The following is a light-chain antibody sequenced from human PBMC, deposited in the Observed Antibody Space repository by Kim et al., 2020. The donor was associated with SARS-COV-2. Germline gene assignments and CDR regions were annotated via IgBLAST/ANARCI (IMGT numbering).Light chain of an antibody. V-gene: IGKV1-5*01. CDR2: NVV. J-gene: IGKJ1*01. CDR3: QQYSSYST. CDR1: QSISKW. Sequence: IQMTQFPSTLSASVGDRVTITCRASQSISKWLAWYQQKPGKAPKLLIYNVVILESGVPSRFSGGGSGAEFTLTISSLQPDDFATYYCQQYSSYSTFGQGTKVDIK.